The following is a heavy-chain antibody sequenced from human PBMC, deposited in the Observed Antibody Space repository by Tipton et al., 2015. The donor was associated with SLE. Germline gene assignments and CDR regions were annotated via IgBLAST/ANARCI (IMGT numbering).Heavy chain of an antibody. CDR1: GFTFGDYA. V-gene: IGHV3-49*03. Sequence: SLRLSCTASGFTFGDYAMSWFRQAPGKGLEWVGFIRSKAYGGTTEYAASVKGRFTISRDDSKSIAYLQMNSLKTEDTAVYYCTTGRYFDWLPKPFDCWGQGTLVTVSS. CDR3: TTGRYFDWLPKPFDC. D-gene: IGHD3-9*01. J-gene: IGHJ4*02. CDR2: IRSKAYGGTT.